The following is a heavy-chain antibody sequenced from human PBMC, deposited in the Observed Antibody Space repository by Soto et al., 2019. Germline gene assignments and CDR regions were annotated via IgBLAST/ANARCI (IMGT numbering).Heavy chain of an antibody. CDR1: GFTFSCYD. CDR2: IRCCGCSP. CDR3: ASGITGIHGWGYCGMDV. Sequence: GGSLRLSCAASGFTFSCYDMSWSRQAPGKGRNSVSSIRCCGCSPYYAASVKGRFTISRDNTKNTLYRQRNTLRAEYTAVYYCASGITGIHGWGYCGMDVWGQGTTVTVSS. V-gene: IGHV3-23*01. J-gene: IGHJ6*02. D-gene: IGHD1-20*01.